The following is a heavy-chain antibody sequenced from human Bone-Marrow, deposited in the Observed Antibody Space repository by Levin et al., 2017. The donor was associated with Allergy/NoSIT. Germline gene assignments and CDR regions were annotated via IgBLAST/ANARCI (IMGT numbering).Heavy chain of an antibody. CDR2: IKQDGSEK. CDR1: GFTFSSYW. J-gene: IGHJ4*02. Sequence: GGSLRLSCAASGFTFSSYWMSWVRQAPGKGLEWVANIKQDGSEKYYVDSVKGRFTISRDNAKNSLYLQMNSLRAEDTAVYYCARDRGYSSSKGIDYWGQGTLVTVSS. V-gene: IGHV3-7*04. CDR3: ARDRGYSSSKGIDY. D-gene: IGHD6-13*01.